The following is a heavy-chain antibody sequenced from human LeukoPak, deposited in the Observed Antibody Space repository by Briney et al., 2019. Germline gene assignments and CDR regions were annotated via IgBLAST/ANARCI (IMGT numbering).Heavy chain of an antibody. V-gene: IGHV3-23*01. CDR2: ISASVRTT. D-gene: IGHD2-15*01. CDR1: VFTFRRYA. CDR3: AKLCSGGSGYWNY. J-gene: IGHJ4*02. Sequence: PCSSLPLSRLAAVFTFRRYAMSWLRQAPAKGLEWVSHISASVRTTDYAHSVKGRFTISIDNSKNTLYLQMNSLRAEDTAVYYCAKLCSGGSGYWNYWGQGTLVTVSS.